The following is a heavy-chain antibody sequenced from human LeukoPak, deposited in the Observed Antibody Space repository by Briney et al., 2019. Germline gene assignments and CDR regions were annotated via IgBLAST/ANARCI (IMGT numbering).Heavy chain of an antibody. CDR1: GFTFSTYW. Sequence: PGGSLRLSCATSGFTFSTYWMHWVRQVPGKGLVWVARIKGDGGSTRHADSMKGRFTISRDNAKNTLYLQMNSLRDEDTAVYYCVREGLECSGSSCQRAAFDYWGQGTLVTVSS. V-gene: IGHV3-74*01. CDR3: VREGLECSGSSCQRAAFDY. D-gene: IGHD2-2*01. CDR2: IKGDGGST. J-gene: IGHJ4*02.